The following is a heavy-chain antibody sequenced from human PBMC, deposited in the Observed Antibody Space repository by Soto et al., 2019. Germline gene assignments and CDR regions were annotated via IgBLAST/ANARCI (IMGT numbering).Heavy chain of an antibody. J-gene: IGHJ4*02. CDR1: GFTFSNYA. CDR3: ARDNNGWSLDY. V-gene: IGHV3-30-3*01. Sequence: QVQLVESGGGVVQPGRSLRLSCAASGFTFSNYAMHWVRQAPGKGLEWVALISFDGSIKYYADSVKGRFSISRDNSKNTLYLQMNSLSAEDTAVFYCARDNNGWSLDYWGQGTLVTVSS. CDR2: ISFDGSIK. D-gene: IGHD6-19*01.